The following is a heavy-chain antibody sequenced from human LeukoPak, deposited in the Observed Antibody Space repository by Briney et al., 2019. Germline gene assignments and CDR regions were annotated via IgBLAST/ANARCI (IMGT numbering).Heavy chain of an antibody. CDR3: ARDSRYSYGSGGMDV. J-gene: IGHJ6*02. CDR1: GGSIGSFY. Sequence: PSETLSLTCTVSGGSIGSFYWTWIRQTPRKGLEWIGSVYYTGSTNYNPSLKSRVTISIDTSRSQFSLKPTSVTVADTAVYYCARDSRYSYGSGGMDVWGQGTTVTVSS. V-gene: IGHV4-59*01. D-gene: IGHD3-10*01. CDR2: VYYTGST.